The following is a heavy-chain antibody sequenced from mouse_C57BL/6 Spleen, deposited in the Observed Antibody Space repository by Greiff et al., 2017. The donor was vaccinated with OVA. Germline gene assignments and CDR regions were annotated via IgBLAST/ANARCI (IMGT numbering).Heavy chain of an antibody. CDR1: GFSFNTYA. V-gene: IGHV10-1*01. D-gene: IGHD2-3*01. J-gene: IGHJ3*01. Sequence: GGGLVQPKGSLKLSCAASGFSFNTYAMNWVRQAPGKGLEWVARIRSKSNNYATYYADSVKDRFTISRDDSESMLYLQMNNLKTEDTAMYYCVIYDGYYGAYWGQGTLVTVSA. CDR3: VIYDGYYGAY. CDR2: IRSKSNNYAT.